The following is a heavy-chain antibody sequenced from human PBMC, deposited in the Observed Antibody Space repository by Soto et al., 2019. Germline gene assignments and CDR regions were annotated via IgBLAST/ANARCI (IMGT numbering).Heavy chain of an antibody. CDR1: GFTFRTYS. J-gene: IGHJ5*02. CDR2: ISASGSAI. D-gene: IGHD4-17*01. Sequence: EVQLVESGGGLVQPGESLRVSCAASGFTFRTYSMNWVRQAPGKGLEWVSYISASGSAIYYADSVRGRFTISRDNAKNSLYLQMNSLRDEDTAVYYCARDPTVTMFFDPWGQGTLVTVSS. V-gene: IGHV3-48*02. CDR3: ARDPTVTMFFDP.